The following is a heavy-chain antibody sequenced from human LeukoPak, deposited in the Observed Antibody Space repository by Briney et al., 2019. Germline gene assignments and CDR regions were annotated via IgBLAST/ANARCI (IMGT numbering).Heavy chain of an antibody. D-gene: IGHD6-19*01. J-gene: IGHJ4*02. CDR1: GGSISSYY. Sequence: PSETLSLTCTVPGGSISSYYWSWIRQPPGKGLEWIGYIYFSGSTNYNPSLKSRVTISVDTSKNQFSLKLSSVTAADTAVYYCASSGYSSGWSNFDYWGQGTLVTVSS. CDR3: ASSGYSSGWSNFDY. CDR2: IYFSGST. V-gene: IGHV4-59*01.